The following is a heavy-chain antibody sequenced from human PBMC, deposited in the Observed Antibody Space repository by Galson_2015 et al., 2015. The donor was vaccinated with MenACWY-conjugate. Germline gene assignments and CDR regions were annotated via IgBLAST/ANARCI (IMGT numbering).Heavy chain of an antibody. D-gene: IGHD3-22*01. J-gene: IGHJ5*02. CDR1: GGTFSSYA. V-gene: IGHV1-69*13. CDR2: VIPIFGTA. CDR3: ARACDSSGYYRNWFDP. Sequence: SVKVSCKASGGTFSSYAISWVRQAPGQGLEWMGGVIPIFGTANYAQKFQGRVTITADESTSTAYMELSSLRSEDTAVYYCARACDSSGYYRNWFDPWGQGTLVTVSS.